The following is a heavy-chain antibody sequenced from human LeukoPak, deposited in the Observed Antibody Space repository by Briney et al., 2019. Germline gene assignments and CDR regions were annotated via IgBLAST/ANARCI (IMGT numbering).Heavy chain of an antibody. CDR1: GFTFDTHA. D-gene: IGHD1-14*01. Sequence: PGGSLRLSCAASGFTFDTHAMSWVRQAPGKGLEWVSVLYSDGNTKYADSVQGRFTISRDNSKNTLYLEMNSLSPDDTAVYYCARGVEPLAANTLAYWGQGTLVTVSS. V-gene: IGHV3-53*01. CDR3: ARGVEPLAANTLAY. J-gene: IGHJ4*02. CDR2: LYSDGNT.